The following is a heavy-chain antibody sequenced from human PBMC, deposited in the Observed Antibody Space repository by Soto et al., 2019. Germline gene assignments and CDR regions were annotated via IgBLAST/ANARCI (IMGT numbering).Heavy chain of an antibody. D-gene: IGHD2-2*02. J-gene: IGHJ6*02. V-gene: IGHV1-18*04. CDR1: GYTFTSHG. CDR3: ARARYCASPSCYKHYYYGMNT. CDR2: ISTYNSRT. Sequence: GASVKVSCKASGYTFTSHGISWLRQAPGQGLEWLGWISTYNSRTHYAQKVQGRVTMTTDTSTSTAYLDLRSLTFDDTAVYYCARARYCASPSCYKHYYYGMNTWGQGTTVTVSS.